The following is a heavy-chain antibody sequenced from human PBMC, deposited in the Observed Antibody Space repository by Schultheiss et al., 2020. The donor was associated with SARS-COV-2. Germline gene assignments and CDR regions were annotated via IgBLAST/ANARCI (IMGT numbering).Heavy chain of an antibody. CDR2: IWYDGSNK. CDR1: GFTFSSYG. D-gene: IGHD6-13*01. V-gene: IGHV3-30*02. CDR3: AKGGHSSPNAGPGGY. Sequence: GGSLRLSCAASGFTFSSYGMHWVRQAPGKGLEWVAVIWYDGSNKYYADSVKGRFTISRDNSKNTLYLQMNSLRAEDTAVYYCAKGGHSSPNAGPGGYWGQGTLVTVSS. J-gene: IGHJ4*02.